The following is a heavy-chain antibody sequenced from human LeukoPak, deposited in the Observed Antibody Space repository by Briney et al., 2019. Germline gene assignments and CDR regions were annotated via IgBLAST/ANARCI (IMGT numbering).Heavy chain of an antibody. CDR1: GGSIMTTNW. Sequence: SGTLSLTCDVSGGSIMTTNWWSWVRPPPNKGLEWIGEVHLNGATNYNPSLESRVTMSIDTSKNHLSLELTSVTAADTAMYYCTRESGAFSPFGFWGQGTLVTVSS. CDR2: VHLNGAT. J-gene: IGHJ4*02. D-gene: IGHD1-26*01. V-gene: IGHV4-4*02. CDR3: TRESGAFSPFGF.